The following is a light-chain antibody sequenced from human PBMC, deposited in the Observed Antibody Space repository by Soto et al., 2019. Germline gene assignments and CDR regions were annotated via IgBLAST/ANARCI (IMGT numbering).Light chain of an antibody. CDR3: QQSYSSPYT. CDR1: QTISSY. V-gene: IGKV1-39*01. CDR2: ASF. Sequence: DIQMTQSPSSLSASVGDRVTITCRASQTISSYLNWYQQKPGKAPKLLIYASFNLQSGVPSRFSGSGFGTDFTLTISNLQPEDFATYYCQQSYSSPYTFGQGTRLEIK. J-gene: IGKJ5*01.